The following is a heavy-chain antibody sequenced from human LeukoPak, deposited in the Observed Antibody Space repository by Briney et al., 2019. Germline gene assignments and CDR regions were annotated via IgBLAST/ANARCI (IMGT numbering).Heavy chain of an antibody. Sequence: SETLSLTCTVSGGSISSSSYYWGWIRQPPGKGREWIGSIYYSGSTYYNPSLKSRVAISVDTSKNQFSLKLSSVTAADTAVYYCARQYYYYDSSGSSPAAPFDIWGQGTMVTVSS. CDR1: GGSISSSSYY. J-gene: IGHJ3*02. V-gene: IGHV4-39*01. D-gene: IGHD3-22*01. CDR2: IYYSGST. CDR3: ARQYYYYDSSGSSPAAPFDI.